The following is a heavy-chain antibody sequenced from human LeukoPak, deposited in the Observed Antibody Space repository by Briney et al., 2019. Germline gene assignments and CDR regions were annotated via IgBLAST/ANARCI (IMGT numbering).Heavy chain of an antibody. CDR3: ARVKVGITYWFDP. Sequence: GGSLRLSCAASGFTFSSYAMSWVRQAPGKGLEWVSVIYSGGSTYYADSVKGRFTISRDNSKNMVYLQMKSLRVEDTAVYYCARVKVGITYWFDPWGQGTLVTVSS. V-gene: IGHV3-66*01. CDR2: IYSGGST. J-gene: IGHJ5*02. CDR1: GFTFSSYA. D-gene: IGHD1-26*01.